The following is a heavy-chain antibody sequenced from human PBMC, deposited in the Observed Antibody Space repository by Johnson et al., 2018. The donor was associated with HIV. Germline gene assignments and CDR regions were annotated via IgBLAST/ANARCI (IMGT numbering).Heavy chain of an antibody. Sequence: VQLVESGGGLVQPGGSLRLSCAASGFTVSSNYMSWVRQAPGKGLEGVSVIYSGGSTYYADSVKGRLTSSGENSKNTRYLQMNSLRDEDTTVYSCARVMGLGGYSLAFDIWGQGTMVTVSS. D-gene: IGHD3-22*01. J-gene: IGHJ3*02. CDR1: GFTVSSNY. V-gene: IGHV3-66*02. CDR3: ARVMGLGGYSLAFDI. CDR2: IYSGGST.